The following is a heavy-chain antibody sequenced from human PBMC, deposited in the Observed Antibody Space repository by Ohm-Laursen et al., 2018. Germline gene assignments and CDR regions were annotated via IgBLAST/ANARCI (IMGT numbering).Heavy chain of an antibody. CDR2: ATGSGRYT. J-gene: IGHJ4*02. Sequence: SLRLSCAASGFTFSGYAMSWVRQAPGKGLEWVSVATGSGRYTYYRDSVKGRFTISRDNSKNTLYLQMSSLRVEDTAVYYCTKDMWGASAYWGQGTLVTVSS. V-gene: IGHV3-23*01. D-gene: IGHD1-26*01. CDR3: TKDMWGASAY. CDR1: GFTFSGYA.